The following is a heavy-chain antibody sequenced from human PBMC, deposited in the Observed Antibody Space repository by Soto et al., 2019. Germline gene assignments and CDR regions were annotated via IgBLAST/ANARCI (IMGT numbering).Heavy chain of an antibody. CDR1: GFTFSSYW. V-gene: IGHV3-7*01. J-gene: IGHJ5*02. Sequence: PGGSLRLSCAASGFTFSSYWMSWVHQAPGKGLEWVANIKQDGSEKYYVDSVKGRFTISRDNAKNSLYLQMNSLRAEDTAVYYCARDRLQMAGRFDPWGQGTLVTVSS. CDR2: IKQDGSEK. CDR3: ARDRLQMAGRFDP.